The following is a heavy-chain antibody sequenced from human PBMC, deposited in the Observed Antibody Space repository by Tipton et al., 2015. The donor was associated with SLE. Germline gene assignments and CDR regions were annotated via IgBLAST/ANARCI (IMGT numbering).Heavy chain of an antibody. J-gene: IGHJ4*02. CDR3: ARTIQFGPGD. CDR2: INHSGST. Sequence: TLSLTCAVRGGAFSGFYWSWIRQPPGKGLEWIGEINHSGSTNYNPSLKRRVTMSVDTSKNQFSLKMVSVTAADTAVYYCARTIQFGPGDWGRGTLVTVSS. CDR1: GGAFSGFY. D-gene: IGHD5-24*01. V-gene: IGHV4-34*01.